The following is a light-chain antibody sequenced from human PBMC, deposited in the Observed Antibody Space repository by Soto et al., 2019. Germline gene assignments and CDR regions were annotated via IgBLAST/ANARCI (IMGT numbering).Light chain of an antibody. CDR1: QTIATY. CDR2: TSS. CDR3: QQSYSTLVT. J-gene: IGKJ4*01. V-gene: IGKV1-39*01. Sequence: IEMTQSPASLSASVGDRVTITCRASQTIATYLNWFQHKSGRAPKLLIYTSSSVNSGVSSRFRGSGSGTYFTLTINDVQPEDSAPYFCQQSYSTLVTFGAGTKVEIK.